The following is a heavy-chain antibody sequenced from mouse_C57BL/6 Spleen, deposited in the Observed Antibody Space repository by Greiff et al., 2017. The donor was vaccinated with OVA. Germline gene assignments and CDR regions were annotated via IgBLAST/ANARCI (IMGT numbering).Heavy chain of an antibody. CDR2: IWSGGST. CDR3: ARGVPIDY. J-gene: IGHJ2*01. V-gene: IGHV2-2*01. Sequence: QVQLQQSGPGLVQPSQSLSITCTVSGFSLTSYGVHWVRQSPGKGLEWLGVIWSGGSTDYNAAFISRLSISKDNSKSQVFFKMHSLQADDTAIYYCARGVPIDYWGQGTTLTVSS. CDR1: GFSLTSYG. D-gene: IGHD5-1*01.